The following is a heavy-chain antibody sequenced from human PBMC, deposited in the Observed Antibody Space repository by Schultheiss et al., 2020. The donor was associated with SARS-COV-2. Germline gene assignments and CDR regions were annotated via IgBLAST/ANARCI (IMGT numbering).Heavy chain of an antibody. CDR1: GFTFDDYA. Sequence: GGSLRLSCAASGFTFDDYAMQWVRQAPGKGLEWVSGISWNSGSIGYADSVKGRFTISRDNSKNTLYLQMNSLRAEDTAVYYCAKSIPPGAFDIWGQGTMVTVSS. CDR3: AKSIPPGAFDI. D-gene: IGHD2-21*01. V-gene: IGHV3-9*01. J-gene: IGHJ3*02. CDR2: ISWNSGSI.